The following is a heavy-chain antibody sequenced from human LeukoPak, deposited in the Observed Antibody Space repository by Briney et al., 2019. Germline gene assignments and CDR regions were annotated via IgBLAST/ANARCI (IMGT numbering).Heavy chain of an antibody. Sequence: SETLSLTCTVSGASISSSYCTWIWQPAGEGLEWIGRISTGGSTTYNPSFKSRVTMSLDTSKNQFSLNLTSVTAADTAVYYCARDQTYYVSSGYYYVTYFQHWGQGILVTVSS. CDR1: GASISSSY. J-gene: IGHJ1*01. CDR3: ARDQTYYVSSGYYYVTYFQH. D-gene: IGHD3-22*01. V-gene: IGHV4-4*07. CDR2: ISTGGST.